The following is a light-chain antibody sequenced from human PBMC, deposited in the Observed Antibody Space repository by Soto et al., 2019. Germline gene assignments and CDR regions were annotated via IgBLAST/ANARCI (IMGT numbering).Light chain of an antibody. CDR2: HAS. CDR3: HQYAYAPLT. J-gene: IGKJ4*01. V-gene: IGKV3-20*01. CDR1: QSVGNKY. Sequence: EIVLTQSPGTLSLSPGERATLSCRASQSVGNKYLAWYQQKPGQPPRLLIYHASIRATGIPDRFSGSGSGADFTLTINRLEPEDFAVFFCHQYAYAPLTFGGGTKVDI.